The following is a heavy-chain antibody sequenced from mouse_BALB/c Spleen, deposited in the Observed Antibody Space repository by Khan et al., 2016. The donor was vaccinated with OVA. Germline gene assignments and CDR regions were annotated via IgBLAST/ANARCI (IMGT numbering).Heavy chain of an antibody. Sequence: VQLKESGPGLVKPSQSLSLTCTVTGYSITSDYAWNWIRQFPGNKLEWMGYISYSGSTSYNPSLKSRISITRDTSKNQFFLQLNSVTTEDTATYYCARSGTPAWFAYWGQGTLVTVSA. CDR1: GYSITSDYA. CDR2: ISYSGST. CDR3: ARSGTPAWFAY. J-gene: IGHJ3*01. D-gene: IGHD3-1*01. V-gene: IGHV3-2*02.